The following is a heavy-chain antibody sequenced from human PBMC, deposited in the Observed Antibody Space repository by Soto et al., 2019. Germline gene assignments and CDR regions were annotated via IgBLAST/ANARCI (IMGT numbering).Heavy chain of an antibody. CDR1: GYTFTTYA. V-gene: IGHV1-3*01. CDR2: INAETGNT. CDR3: AIYIFGMLPITACDG. D-gene: IGHD3-3*01. Sequence: ASVKVAYTASGYTFTTYAMHWLLQAPGQRLEWMGWINAETGNTKYSQKFQGRVTITRDTSESTTYMELSSLRFEDTALYYCAIYIFGMLPITACDGRGQG. J-gene: IGHJ4*02.